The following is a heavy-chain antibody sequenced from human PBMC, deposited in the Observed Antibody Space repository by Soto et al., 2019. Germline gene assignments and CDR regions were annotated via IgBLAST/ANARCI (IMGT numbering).Heavy chain of an antibody. CDR3: VSHRNYIVVSGSFFDY. CDR2: IYYSGST. CDR1: GGSIASSLYC. V-gene: IGHV4-39*01. J-gene: IGHJ4*02. D-gene: IGHD6-19*01. Sequence: PSVTLPLTCTVSGGSIASSLYCLGWVRPSPGKGLEWIESIYYSGSTHYNPSLKSRVTVSVDTSKNQFSLKLTSVTAADTAVYFCVSHRNYIVVSGSFFDYWSQGTLVTVSS.